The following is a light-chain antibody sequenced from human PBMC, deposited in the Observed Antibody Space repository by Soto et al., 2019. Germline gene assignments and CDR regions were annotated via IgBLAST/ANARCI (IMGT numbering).Light chain of an antibody. Sequence: EIVLTQSPATLSLSPGERATLSCRASQSVSSYLAWYQQKHGQAPRLLIYDASNRATGIPARFSGSGSGTDFTLTVSSLEPEDFAVSYCQQRSNWPLTFGGGTEVEIK. V-gene: IGKV3-11*01. CDR3: QQRSNWPLT. J-gene: IGKJ4*01. CDR1: QSVSSY. CDR2: DAS.